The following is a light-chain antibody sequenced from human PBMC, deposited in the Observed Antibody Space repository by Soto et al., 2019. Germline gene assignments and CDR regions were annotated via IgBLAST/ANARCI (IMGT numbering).Light chain of an antibody. J-gene: IGLJ1*01. CDR1: SSDVGGNKY. Sequence: QSALTQPASVSGSPGQSITISCTGTSSDVGGNKYVSWYQQYPGKVPKLLINKVTNQPSGVSYRFSGSKSGNTASLTISALLAEDEADYFCASSTSDSLYVFGTGTKVTVL. CDR3: ASSTSDSLYV. CDR2: KVT. V-gene: IGLV2-14*01.